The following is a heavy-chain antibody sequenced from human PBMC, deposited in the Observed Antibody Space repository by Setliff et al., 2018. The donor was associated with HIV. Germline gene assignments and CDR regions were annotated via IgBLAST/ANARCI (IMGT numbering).Heavy chain of an antibody. Sequence: SETLSLTCTVSGASISSYSWSWIRQSPGKRLEWIGYIHSYGSTDYTPSLESRVTISVDTSKNQLSLKLRSVAAADTAVYYCARGGYRDGYDYWGQGTLVTVSS. J-gene: IGHJ4*02. CDR1: GASISSYS. D-gene: IGHD5-18*01. CDR3: ARGGYRDGYDY. CDR2: IHSYGST. V-gene: IGHV4-59*01.